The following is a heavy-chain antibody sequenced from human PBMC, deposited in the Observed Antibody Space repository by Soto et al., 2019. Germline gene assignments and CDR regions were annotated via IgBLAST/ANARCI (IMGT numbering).Heavy chain of an antibody. J-gene: IGHJ4*02. CDR2: IIPIFGTA. CDR1: GGTFSSYA. D-gene: IGHD5-12*01. CDR3: ARTGDIVATIAYYFDY. V-gene: IGHV1-69*13. Sequence: SVKVSCKASGGTFSSYAISWVRQAPGQGLEWMGGIIPIFGTANYAQKFQGRVTITADESTSTAYMELSSLRSEDTAVYYCARTGDIVATIAYYFDYWGQGTLVTVSS.